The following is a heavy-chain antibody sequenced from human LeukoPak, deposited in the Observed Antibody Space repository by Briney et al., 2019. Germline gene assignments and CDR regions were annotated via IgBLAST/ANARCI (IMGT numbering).Heavy chain of an antibody. D-gene: IGHD5-12*01. Sequence: GGSLRLSCAASGFTFNDYHMNWVRQAPGKGLEWVSSISGSTSYIYYADSVKGRFTISRDNAKNSLYLQMNSLRAEDTAVYYCARDEERGYSGYDAQGYWGQGTLVTVSS. CDR1: GFTFNDYH. CDR3: ARDEERGYSGYDAQGY. J-gene: IGHJ4*02. V-gene: IGHV3-21*01. CDR2: ISGSTSYI.